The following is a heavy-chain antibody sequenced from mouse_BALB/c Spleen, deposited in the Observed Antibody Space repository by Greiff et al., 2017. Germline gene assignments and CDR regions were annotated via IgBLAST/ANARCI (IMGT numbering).Heavy chain of an antibody. CDR1: GFSLTSYG. CDR3: ARNPLGLYAMDY. V-gene: IGHV2-2*02. CDR2: IWSGGST. J-gene: IGHJ4*01. D-gene: IGHD4-1*01. Sequence: VQLQQSGPGLVQPSQSLSITCTVSGFSLTSYGVHWVRQSPGKGLEWLGVIWSGGSTDYNAAFISRLSISKDNSKSQVFFKMNSLQANDTAIYYCARNPLGLYAMDYWGQGTSVTVSS.